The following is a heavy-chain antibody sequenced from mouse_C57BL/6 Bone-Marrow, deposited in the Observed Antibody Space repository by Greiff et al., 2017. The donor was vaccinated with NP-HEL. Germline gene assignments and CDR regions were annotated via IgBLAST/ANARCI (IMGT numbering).Heavy chain of an antibody. V-gene: IGHV1-61*01. D-gene: IGHD4-1*01. J-gene: IGHJ2*01. Sequence: VQPQQPGAELVRPGSSVKLSCKASGYTFTSYWMDWVKQRPGQGLEWIGNIYPSDSETHYNQKFKDKATLTVDKSSSTAYMQLSSLTSEDSAVYYCVTGPYYFYYWGQGTTPTVSA. CDR1: GYTFTSYW. CDR3: VTGPYYFYY. CDR2: IYPSDSET.